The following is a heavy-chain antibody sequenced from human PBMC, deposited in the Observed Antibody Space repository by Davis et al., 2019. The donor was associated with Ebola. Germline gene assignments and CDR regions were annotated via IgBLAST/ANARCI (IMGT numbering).Heavy chain of an antibody. D-gene: IGHD6-19*01. J-gene: IGHJ4*02. CDR1: GFILTNYA. CDR2: ISAYNGNT. Sequence: AAPVKVSCKASGFILTNYAIHWVRQAPGQGLEWMGWISAYNGNTNYAQKLQGRVTITRDTSASTAYMELSSLRSEDTAVYYCARDVSGWYYFDYWGQGTLVTVSS. CDR3: ARDVSGWYYFDY. V-gene: IGHV1-3*01.